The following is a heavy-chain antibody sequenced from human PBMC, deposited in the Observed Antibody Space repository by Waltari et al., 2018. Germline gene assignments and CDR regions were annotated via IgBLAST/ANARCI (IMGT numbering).Heavy chain of an antibody. CDR3: ARGPHCSSTSCYGFDY. Sequence: QVQLQESGPGLVKPSETLSLTCTVSGGSLSSYYWSWIRQPAGKGLEWIGRIYTSGSTNYNPSLKSRVTMSVDTSKNQFSLKLSSVTAADTAVYYCARGPHCSSTSCYGFDYWGQGTLVTVSS. D-gene: IGHD2-2*01. V-gene: IGHV4-4*07. J-gene: IGHJ4*02. CDR2: IYTSGST. CDR1: GGSLSSYY.